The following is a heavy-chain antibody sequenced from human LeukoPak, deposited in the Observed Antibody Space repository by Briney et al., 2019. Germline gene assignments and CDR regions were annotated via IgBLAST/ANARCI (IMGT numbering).Heavy chain of an antibody. CDR1: GGSISSSSYY. V-gene: IGHV4-61*01. CDR3: ARDPRGGGNWGVDAFDI. CDR2: IYYSGST. Sequence: SSETLSLTCTVSGGSISSSSYYWSWIRQPPGKGLEWIGYIYYSGSTNYNPSLKSRVTISVDTSKNQFSLKLSSVTAADTAVYYCARDPRGGGNWGVDAFDIWGQGTMVTVSS. D-gene: IGHD4-23*01. J-gene: IGHJ3*02.